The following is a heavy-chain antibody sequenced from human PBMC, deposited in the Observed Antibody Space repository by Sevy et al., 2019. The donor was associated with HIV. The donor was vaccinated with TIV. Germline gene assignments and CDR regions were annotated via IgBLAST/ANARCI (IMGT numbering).Heavy chain of an antibody. CDR3: ARDEGCSSTSCLLYFDY. D-gene: IGHD2-2*01. CDR2: ISSGSSYI. Sequence: GGSLRLSCAASGFTFSSYSMNWVRQAPGKGLEWVSSISSGSSYISYADSVKGRFTISRDNAKNSLYLQMNSVRAEDTAAYYCARDEGCSSTSCLLYFDYWGQGTLVTVSS. J-gene: IGHJ4*02. CDR1: GFTFSSYS. V-gene: IGHV3-21*01.